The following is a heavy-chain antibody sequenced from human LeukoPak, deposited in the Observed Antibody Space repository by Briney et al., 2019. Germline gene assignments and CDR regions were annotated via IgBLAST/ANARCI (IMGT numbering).Heavy chain of an antibody. J-gene: IGHJ4*02. V-gene: IGHV1-2*02. CDR1: GYTFTGHY. CDR3: ARVGDGYNSL. D-gene: IGHD5-24*01. CDR2: IYPSSGDI. Sequence: ASVKVSCKASGYTFTGHYMHWVRQAPGQGLEWMGWIYPSSGDIDYSQIFQGRVTMTRDTSISTAYMELRSLRSDDTAVYYCARVGDGYNSLWGQGTLVTVSS.